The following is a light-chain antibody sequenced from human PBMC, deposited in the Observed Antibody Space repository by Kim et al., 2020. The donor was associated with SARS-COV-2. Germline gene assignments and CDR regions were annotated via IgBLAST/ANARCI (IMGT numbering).Light chain of an antibody. Sequence: QRVTISCTGSSSKIGAGYDVHWYQQVPGTAPKRLIYDKGDRPSGVPDRFSGSKSGTSASLAITGLQAEDEADYYCQSYDNSLSGYVFGSGTKVTVL. CDR3: QSYDNSLSGYV. V-gene: IGLV1-40*01. CDR2: DKG. J-gene: IGLJ1*01. CDR1: SSKIGAGYD.